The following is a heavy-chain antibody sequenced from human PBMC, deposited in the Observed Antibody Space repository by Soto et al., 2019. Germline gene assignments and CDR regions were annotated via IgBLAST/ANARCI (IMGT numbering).Heavy chain of an antibody. J-gene: IGHJ4*02. CDR1: GGSISSYY. Sequence: SETLSLTCTVSGGSISSYYWSWIRQPPGKGLEWIGYIYYSGSTNYNPSLKSRVTISVDTSKNQFSLKLSSVTAADTAVYYCARGPSGSYGFGYWGQGTLVTVSS. CDR2: IYYSGST. D-gene: IGHD5-18*01. V-gene: IGHV4-59*01. CDR3: ARGPSGSYGFGY.